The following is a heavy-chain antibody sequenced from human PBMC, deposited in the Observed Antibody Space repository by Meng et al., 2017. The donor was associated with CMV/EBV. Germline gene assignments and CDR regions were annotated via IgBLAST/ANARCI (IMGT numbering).Heavy chain of an antibody. V-gene: IGHV3-30*04. D-gene: IGHD1-1*01. CDR2: ISYDGSNK. J-gene: IGHJ6*02. CDR1: GFTFSSYA. CDR3: ARFDGGYIGYHYYYYGMDV. Sequence: GESLKISCAASGFTFSSYAMHWVRQAPGKRPEWVAVISYDGSNKYYADSVKGRFTISRDNSKNTLYLQMNSLRAEDTAVYYCARFDGGYIGYHYYYYGMDVWGQGTTVTVSS.